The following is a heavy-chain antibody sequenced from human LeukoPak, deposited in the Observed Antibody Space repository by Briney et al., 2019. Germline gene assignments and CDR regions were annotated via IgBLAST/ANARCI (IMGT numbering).Heavy chain of an antibody. J-gene: IGHJ4*02. CDR2: ISAYNGNT. CDR1: GYTFTSYG. V-gene: IGHV1-18*01. Sequence: ASVKVSCKASGYTFTSYGISWVRQAPGQGLQWMGWISAYNGNTNYAQKLQGRVTMTTDTSTSTAYMELRSLRSDDTAVYYCARDRWQWLVPALTPFDYWGQGTLVTVSS. D-gene: IGHD6-19*01. CDR3: ARDRWQWLVPALTPFDY.